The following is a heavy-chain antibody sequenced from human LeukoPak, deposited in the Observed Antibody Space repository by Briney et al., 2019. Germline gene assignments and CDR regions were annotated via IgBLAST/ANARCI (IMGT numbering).Heavy chain of an antibody. J-gene: IGHJ4*02. CDR2: ISGSSINT. V-gene: IGHV3-23*01. CDR3: AKHQWELTFDY. D-gene: IGHD1-26*01. Sequence: GGSLRLSCAASGFTFSSHAMSWVRQAPGKGLEWVSGISGSSINTYYTDSVKGRFTVSRDNSKNTLYLQMNNLRAEDTAVYYCAKHQWELTFDYWGQGTLLTVSS. CDR1: GFTFSSHA.